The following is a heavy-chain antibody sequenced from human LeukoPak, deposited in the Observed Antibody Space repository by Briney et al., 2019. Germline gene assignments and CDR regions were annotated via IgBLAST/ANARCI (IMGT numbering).Heavy chain of an antibody. CDR1: GYSFTSYW. D-gene: IGHD2-2*01. CDR3: ARHLEYCSSTSCYNWFDP. V-gene: IGHV5-51*01. J-gene: IGHJ5*02. Sequence: GESLKISFKGSGYSFTSYWIGWVRQMPGKGLEWMGIIYPGDSDTRYSPSFQGQVTISADKSTSTAYLQWSSLKASDTAMYYCARHLEYCSSTSCYNWFDPCGQGTLVTVSS. CDR2: IYPGDSDT.